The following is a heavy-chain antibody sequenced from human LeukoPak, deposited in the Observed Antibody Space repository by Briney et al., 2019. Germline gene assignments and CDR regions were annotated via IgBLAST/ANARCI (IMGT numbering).Heavy chain of an antibody. D-gene: IGHD3-22*01. Sequence: SETLSLTCTVSGGSISSYYWSWIRQPPGKGLEWIGYIYYSGSTNYNPSLKSRVTISVDTSKNQFSLKLSSVTAADTAVYYCARFRGLNYYVSGGYYYLDYWGQGTLVTVSS. V-gene: IGHV4-59*01. J-gene: IGHJ4*02. CDR3: ARFRGLNYYVSGGYYYLDY. CDR2: IYYSGST. CDR1: GGSISSYY.